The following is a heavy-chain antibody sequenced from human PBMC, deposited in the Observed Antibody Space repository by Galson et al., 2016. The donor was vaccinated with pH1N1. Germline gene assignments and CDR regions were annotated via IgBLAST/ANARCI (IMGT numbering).Heavy chain of an antibody. Sequence: SLRLSCAASGFTFSTYWMAWVRQAPGKGLEWVANIKQDGSDKNYVDSVKGRFTISRDNAKNSLFLQVNSLRTEDTAVFYCAREDLSYADTYYNGMDVWGQGTTVAVSS. V-gene: IGHV3-7*01. CDR3: AREDLSYADTYYNGMDV. J-gene: IGHJ6*02. CDR2: IKQDGSDK. CDR1: GFTFSTYW. D-gene: IGHD3-16*01.